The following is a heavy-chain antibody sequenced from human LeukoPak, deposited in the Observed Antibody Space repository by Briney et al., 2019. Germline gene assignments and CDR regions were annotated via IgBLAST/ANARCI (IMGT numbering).Heavy chain of an antibody. CDR1: GGSISGYY. V-gene: IGHV4-59*08. CDR2: IYYSGGT. J-gene: IGHJ4*02. D-gene: IGHD3-22*01. Sequence: SETLSLTCTLSGGSISGYYWSWLRQPPGKGLAWIGYIYYSGGTNYNPSLESRVTISVDTSKTQFSLKLSSVTAADTAVYYCARLRNRYDTSGYYPFDYWGQGTLVTVSS. CDR3: ARLRNRYDTSGYYPFDY.